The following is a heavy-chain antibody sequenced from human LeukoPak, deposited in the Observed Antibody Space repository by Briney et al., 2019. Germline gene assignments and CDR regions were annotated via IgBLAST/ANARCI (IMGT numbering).Heavy chain of an antibody. D-gene: IGHD3-9*01. V-gene: IGHV4-34*01. J-gene: IGHJ1*01. CDR3: ARGAHVLRYFDWSAGVTEYFQH. CDR1: GGSFSGYY. CDR2: INHSGNT. Sequence: PAETLSLTCAVYGGSFSGYYWIWIPEPPGKGREWFGEINHSGNTNYTPPLKSRVTISVDTSKNQFSLKLSSVTAADTAVYYCARGAHVLRYFDWSAGVTEYFQHWGQGTLVTVSS.